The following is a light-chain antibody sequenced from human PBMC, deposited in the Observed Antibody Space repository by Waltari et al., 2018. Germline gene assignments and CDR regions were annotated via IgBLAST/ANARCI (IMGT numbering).Light chain of an antibody. V-gene: IGLV1-47*01. CDR1: SPNIGSNY. CDR2: RNN. J-gene: IGLJ2*01. Sequence: QSVLTQPPSASGTPGQRVTISCSGSSPNIGSNYVTWYQQPPGTAPKLLIYRNNQRPSGVPDRFSGSKSGTSASLAISGLRSEDEADYYCAAWDDSLSALFGGGTKLTVL. CDR3: AAWDDSLSAL.